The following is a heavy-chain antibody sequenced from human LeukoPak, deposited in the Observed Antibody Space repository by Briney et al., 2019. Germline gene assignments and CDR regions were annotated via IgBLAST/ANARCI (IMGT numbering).Heavy chain of an antibody. Sequence: GGSLRLSCAASGFTFSSYSMNWVRQAPGKGLEWVSSISSSSSYIYYADSVKGRFTISRDNAKNSLYLQMNSLRAEDTAVYYCAREAIIAVARFLDYWGQGTLVTVSS. J-gene: IGHJ4*02. D-gene: IGHD6-19*01. CDR1: GFTFSSYS. CDR3: AREAIIAVARFLDY. CDR2: ISSSSSYI. V-gene: IGHV3-21*01.